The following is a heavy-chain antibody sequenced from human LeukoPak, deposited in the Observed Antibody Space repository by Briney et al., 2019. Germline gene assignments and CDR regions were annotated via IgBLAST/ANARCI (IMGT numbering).Heavy chain of an antibody. CDR1: GFTFSSYA. V-gene: IGHV3-30*04. D-gene: IGHD5-24*01. CDR2: ISYDGSNK. Sequence: PGRSLRLPCAASGFTFSSYAMHWVRQAPGKGLEWVAVISYDGSNKYYADSVKGRFTISRDNSKNTLYLQMNSLRAEDTAVYYCARVPFEDGYNFIFDYWGQGTLVTVSS. CDR3: ARVPFEDGYNFIFDY. J-gene: IGHJ4*02.